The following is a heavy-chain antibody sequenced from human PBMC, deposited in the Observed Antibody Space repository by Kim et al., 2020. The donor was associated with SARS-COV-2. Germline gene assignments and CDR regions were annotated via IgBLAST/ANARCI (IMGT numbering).Heavy chain of an antibody. CDR2: IYHSGST. D-gene: IGHD3-10*01. CDR3: ARDRPSYGSGSYYDY. Sequence: SETLSLTCAVSGGSISSSNWWSWVHQPPGKGLEWIGEIYHSGSTNYNPSLKSRVTISVDKSKNQFSLKLSSVTAADTAVYYCARDRPSYGSGSYYDYWGQGTLVTVSS. CDR1: GGSISSSNW. V-gene: IGHV4-4*02. J-gene: IGHJ4*02.